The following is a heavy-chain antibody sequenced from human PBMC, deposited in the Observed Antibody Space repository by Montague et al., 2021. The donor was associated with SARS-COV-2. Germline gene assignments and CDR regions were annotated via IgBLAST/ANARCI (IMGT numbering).Heavy chain of an antibody. CDR1: GGSISSSSYY. Sequence: SETLSLTCTVSGGSISSSSYYWGWIRQPPGKGLEWIGSIYYSGSTYYNPSLKSRVTISVDTSKNQFSLKLISVTAADTDVYYCAIDLAGYYGSGSYGGMDVWGQGTTVTVSS. J-gene: IGHJ6*02. D-gene: IGHD3-10*01. CDR3: AIDLAGYYGSGSYGGMDV. CDR2: IYYSGST. V-gene: IGHV4-39*07.